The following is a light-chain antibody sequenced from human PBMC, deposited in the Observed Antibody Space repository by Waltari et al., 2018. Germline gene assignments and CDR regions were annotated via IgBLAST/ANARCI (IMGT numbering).Light chain of an antibody. CDR2: KIS. J-gene: IGKJ2*03. V-gene: IGKV2-30*01. CDR1: QSLVYSDVIIY. Sequence: DVAVTQSALSLPFTLGEPASLSCTSSQSLVYSDVIIYSYWFQRRPGQSPRRLIYKISNRDSRVPDRFSGSGSGTDFTLKIRRVEAGDVGIYYCMPGTLWAFSFGQGTKLEIK. CDR3: MPGTLWAFS.